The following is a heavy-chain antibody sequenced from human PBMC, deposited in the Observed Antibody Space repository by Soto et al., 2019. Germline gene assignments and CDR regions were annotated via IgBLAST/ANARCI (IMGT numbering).Heavy chain of an antibody. V-gene: IGHV1-46*01. J-gene: IGHJ6*02. CDR3: AIDPDYDDFWAGSYYYHAMDV. Sequence: ASVKVSCKTSGYTFTNYFVHWVRQAPGQGLEWMGAINPGNRITNYALRFQGRVTMTRDTSTSTVYLELSSLRSEDTAVYSCAIDPDYDDFWAGSYYYHAMDVWGQGTTVTVSS. CDR2: INPGNRIT. D-gene: IGHD3-16*01. CDR1: GYTFTNYF.